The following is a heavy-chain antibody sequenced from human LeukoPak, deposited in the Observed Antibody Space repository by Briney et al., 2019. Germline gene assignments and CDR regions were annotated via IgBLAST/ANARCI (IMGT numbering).Heavy chain of an antibody. CDR2: ISWNSGSM. D-gene: IGHD3-22*01. Sequence: PGGSLRLSCAASGFTFDDYAMHWVRQAPGKGLEWVSGISWNSGSMGYADSVKGRFTISRDNAKNSLYLQMNSLRAEDTALYYCAKDIRHYDSSGIDYWGQGTLVTVSS. J-gene: IGHJ4*02. V-gene: IGHV3-9*01. CDR1: GFTFDDYA. CDR3: AKDIRHYDSSGIDY.